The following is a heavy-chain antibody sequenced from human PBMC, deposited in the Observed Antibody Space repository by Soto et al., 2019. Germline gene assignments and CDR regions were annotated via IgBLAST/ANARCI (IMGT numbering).Heavy chain of an antibody. CDR2: MYNTGST. CDR3: ARDLWGYCGTDCYPLDV. V-gene: IGHV4-59*01. J-gene: IGHJ6*02. D-gene: IGHD2-21*02. Sequence: PSETLSLTCTVSGGSISRYYWSWIRQPPGTGLEWIGYMYNTGSTVYNPPFKSRVTISVDTSKDQFSLKLNSVTAADTAVYYCARDLWGYCGTDCYPLDVWGQGTTVTVS. CDR1: GGSISRYY.